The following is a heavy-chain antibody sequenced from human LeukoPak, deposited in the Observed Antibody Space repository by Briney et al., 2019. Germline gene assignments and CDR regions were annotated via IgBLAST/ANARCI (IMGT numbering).Heavy chain of an antibody. V-gene: IGHV3-48*03. CDR1: GFIFSTCE. CDR3: ARERQSCGGDCSDH. Sequence: PGGSLRLSCAASGFIFSTCEMNWVRQAPGKGLEWISYIHIGSSNICYADSVKGRFTISRDDAKNSLYLQMNSLRAEDTAVYYCARERQSCGGDCSDHWGQGTLVTVSS. CDR2: IHIGSSNI. D-gene: IGHD2-21*01. J-gene: IGHJ4*02.